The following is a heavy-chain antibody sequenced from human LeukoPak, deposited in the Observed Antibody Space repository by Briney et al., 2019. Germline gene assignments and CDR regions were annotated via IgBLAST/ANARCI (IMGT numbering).Heavy chain of an antibody. D-gene: IGHD3-16*01. CDR1: GYTFTGYY. CDR2: MNPNSGNT. Sequence: ASVKVSCKASGYTFTGYYMHWVRQATGQGLEWMGWMNPNSGNTGYAQKFQGRVTMTRNTSISTAYMELSSLRSEDTAVYYCARGFGGATNYWGQGTLVTVSS. V-gene: IGHV1-8*02. CDR3: ARGFGGATNY. J-gene: IGHJ4*02.